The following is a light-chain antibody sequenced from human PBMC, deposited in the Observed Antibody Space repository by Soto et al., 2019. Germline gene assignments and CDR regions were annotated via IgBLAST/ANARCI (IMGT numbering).Light chain of an antibody. CDR3: QLHSDWVT. J-gene: IGKJ4*01. V-gene: IGKV3-11*01. CDR1: QSVSTY. CDR2: DAS. Sequence: EIVLTQSPATLSLSPGERGTLSCRASQSVSTYLAWYQQKPGQAPRLLIYDASNRATGIPARFSGSGSGTAFTLTISYIEPEDLAFYYSQLHSDWVTFGGGTKVEI.